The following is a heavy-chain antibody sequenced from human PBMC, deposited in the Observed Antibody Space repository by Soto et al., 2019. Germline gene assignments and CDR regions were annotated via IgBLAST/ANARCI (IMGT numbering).Heavy chain of an antibody. CDR3: ARGENSSGVNY. J-gene: IGHJ4*02. CDR2: INHSGST. CDR1: GGSLSGYY. V-gene: IGHV4-34*01. D-gene: IGHD5-12*01. Sequence: SETLSLTCAVYGGSLSGYYWSWIRQPPGKGLEWIGEINHSGSTNYNPSLKSRVTISVDTSKNQFSLKLSSVTAADTAVYYCARGENSSGVNYWGQGTLVTVSS.